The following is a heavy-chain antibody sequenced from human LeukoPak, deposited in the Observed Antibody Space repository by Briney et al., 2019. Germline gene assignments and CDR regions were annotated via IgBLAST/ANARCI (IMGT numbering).Heavy chain of an antibody. CDR3: ARAGGSGYYY. D-gene: IGHD3-22*01. V-gene: IGHV3-53*01. Sequence: GGSLRLSCAASGFTFSSYWMSWVRQAPGKGLEWVSVIYSGGSTYYADSVKGRFTISRDNSKNTLYLQMNSLRAEDTAVYYCARAGGSGYYYWGQGTLVTVSS. J-gene: IGHJ4*02. CDR2: IYSGGST. CDR1: GFTFSSYW.